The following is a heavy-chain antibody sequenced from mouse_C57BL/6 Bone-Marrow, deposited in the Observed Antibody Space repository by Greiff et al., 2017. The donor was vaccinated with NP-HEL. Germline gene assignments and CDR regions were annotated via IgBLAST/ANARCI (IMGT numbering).Heavy chain of an antibody. Sequence: DVKLVESGGGLVKPGGSLKLSCAASGFTFSSYAMSWVRQTPDKRLEWVATISDGGSYTYYPDNVKGRFTISRDNAKNNLYLQLSHLKSEDTAMYYCARGGKEYYFDYWGQGTTLTVSS. CDR1: GFTFSSYA. J-gene: IGHJ2*01. CDR2: ISDGGSYT. CDR3: ARGGKEYYFDY. V-gene: IGHV5-4*03.